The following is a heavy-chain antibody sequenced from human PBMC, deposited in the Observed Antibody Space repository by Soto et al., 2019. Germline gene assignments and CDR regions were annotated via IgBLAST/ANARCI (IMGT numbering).Heavy chain of an antibody. CDR1: GVSISSGGYY. Sequence: SETLSLTCTVSGVSISSGGYYWGWIRQHPGKGLEWIGNIYHSGRTYYNPSLKSRVIMSVDTSKNHFSLNLNSVTAADTAMYFCASAIGGDSEYYFDYWGQGTLVTVSS. CDR3: ASAIGGDSEYYFDY. V-gene: IGHV4-31*03. J-gene: IGHJ4*02. D-gene: IGHD4-17*01. CDR2: IYHSGRT.